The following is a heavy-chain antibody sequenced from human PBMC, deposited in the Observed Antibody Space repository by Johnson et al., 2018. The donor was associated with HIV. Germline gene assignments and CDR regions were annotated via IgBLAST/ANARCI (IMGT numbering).Heavy chain of an antibody. J-gene: IGHJ3*02. D-gene: IGHD1-26*01. CDR2: IYSGGST. Sequence: VQLVESEGGVVQPGRSLRLSCAASGFTVSSNYMSWVRQAPGKGLEWVSVIYSGGSTYYADSVKGRFTISRDNSKNTLYLQMNSLGVEDTAVYYCAREEWELFGGDAFDIWGQGTMVTVSS. CDR3: AREEWELFGGDAFDI. V-gene: IGHV3-53*01. CDR1: GFTVSSNY.